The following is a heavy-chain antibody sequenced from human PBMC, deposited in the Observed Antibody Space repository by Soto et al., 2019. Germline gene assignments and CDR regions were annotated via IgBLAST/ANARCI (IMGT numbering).Heavy chain of an antibody. CDR2: ISGYSGNA. CDR3: ATGGGALDV. CDR1: GNIVANYG. J-gene: IGHJ3*01. V-gene: IGHV1-18*01. Sequence: QVQLVQSGAEVKKPGATVTVSCKASGNIVANYGINWVRQAPGQGFEWMGCISGYSGNAHYSQQIQDRVTMTTDTSTTTAYMELRSLRSDDTALYYCATGGGALDVWGQGTMVTVSS.